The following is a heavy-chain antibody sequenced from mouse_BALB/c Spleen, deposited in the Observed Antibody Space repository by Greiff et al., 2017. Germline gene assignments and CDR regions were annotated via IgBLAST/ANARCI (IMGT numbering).Heavy chain of an antibody. V-gene: IGHV14-3*02. J-gene: IGHJ1*01. CDR3: ARWGGSWYFDV. CDR1: GFNIKDTY. CDR2: IDPANGNT. Sequence: VQLKQSGAELVKPGASVKLSCTASGFNIKDTYMHWVKQRPEQGLEWIGRIDPANGNTKFDPKFQGKATITADTSSNTAYLQLSSLTSEDTAVYHCARWGGSWYFDVWGAGTTVTVSS.